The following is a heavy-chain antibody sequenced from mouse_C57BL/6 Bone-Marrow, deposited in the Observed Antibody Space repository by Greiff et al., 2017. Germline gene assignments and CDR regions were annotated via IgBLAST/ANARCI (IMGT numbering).Heavy chain of an antibody. J-gene: IGHJ3*01. CDR1: GYTFTDYY. Sequence: EVQLQQSGPELVKPGASVKISCKASGYTFTDYYMNWVKQSHGKSLEWIGDINPNNGGTSYNQKFKGKATLTVDKSSSTAYMELRSLTSEDSAVYYCAGGSNYGRFAYWDQGTLVSVTA. CDR2: INPNNGGT. V-gene: IGHV1-26*01. CDR3: AGGSNYGRFAY. D-gene: IGHD2-5*01.